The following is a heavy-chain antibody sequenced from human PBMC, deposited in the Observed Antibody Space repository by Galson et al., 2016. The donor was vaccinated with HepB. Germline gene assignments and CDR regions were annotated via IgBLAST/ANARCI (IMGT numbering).Heavy chain of an antibody. CDR1: GFTFSSYW. V-gene: IGHV3-74*03. CDR3: VRETGNWLDP. CDR2: INSDGSIT. D-gene: IGHD3-9*01. Sequence: ASGFTFSSYWMHWVRQAPGKGLVWVSRINSDGSITSYADSVKGRFTISRDNARNTPYLQMNSLRAEDTSVYYCVRETGNWLDPWGQGTLVTVSS. J-gene: IGHJ5*02.